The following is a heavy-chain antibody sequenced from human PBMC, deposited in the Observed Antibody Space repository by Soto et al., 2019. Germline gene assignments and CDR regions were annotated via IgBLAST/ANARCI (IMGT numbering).Heavy chain of an antibody. V-gene: IGHV1-69*06. Sequence: QVHFVQSGAEVKSPGSAVKVSCKVSGAGDTFSNYGLNWMRQAPGQGLEWMGGTIPAFGTANYAQKFQGRVTITADTSASTAYMELSSLRSDDTSVYYCWRHDKTALPPLASWGQGTLVSVSS. CDR1: GAGDTFSNYG. D-gene: IGHD1-1*01. J-gene: IGHJ4*02. CDR3: WRHDKTALPPLAS. CDR2: TIPAFGTA.